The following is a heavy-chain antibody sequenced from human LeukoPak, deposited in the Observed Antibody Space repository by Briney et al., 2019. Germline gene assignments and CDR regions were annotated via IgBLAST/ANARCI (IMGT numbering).Heavy chain of an antibody. CDR2: INHSGST. Sequence: SETLSLTCAVYGGSFSGYYWSWIRQPPGKGLEWIGEINHSGSTNYNPSLKSRVTTSVDTSKNQFSLKLSSVTAADTAVYYCARAQWLGYDYWGQGTLVTVSS. V-gene: IGHV4-34*01. D-gene: IGHD5-12*01. J-gene: IGHJ4*02. CDR3: ARAQWLGYDY. CDR1: GGSFSGYY.